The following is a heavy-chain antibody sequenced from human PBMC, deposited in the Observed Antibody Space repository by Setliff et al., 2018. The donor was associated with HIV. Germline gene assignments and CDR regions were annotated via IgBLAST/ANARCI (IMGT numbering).Heavy chain of an antibody. D-gene: IGHD6-19*01. CDR3: ARGSSGWTFDY. Sequence: SETLSLTCNVSGGSISSYYWNWIRQPPGKGLEWIGYIYYSGGTNYNPSLKGRVTISADKSKNQFSLKLSSVTAADTAVYYCARGSSGWTFDYWGQGTLVTVSS. V-gene: IGHV4-59*01. J-gene: IGHJ4*02. CDR2: IYYSGGT. CDR1: GGSISSYY.